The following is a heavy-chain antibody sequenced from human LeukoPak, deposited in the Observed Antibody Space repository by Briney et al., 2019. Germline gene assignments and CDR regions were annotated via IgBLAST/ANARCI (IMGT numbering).Heavy chain of an antibody. Sequence: PGGSLRLSCAASGFTFSSYGMNWVRQAPGKGLEWVAVISYDGSNKYYADSVKGRFTISRDNSKNSLYLQMNSLRAEDTAIYYCARGTLFWGQGTLVTVSS. D-gene: IGHD1-14*01. CDR2: ISYDGSNK. CDR1: GFTFSSYG. CDR3: ARGTLF. J-gene: IGHJ4*02. V-gene: IGHV3-30*03.